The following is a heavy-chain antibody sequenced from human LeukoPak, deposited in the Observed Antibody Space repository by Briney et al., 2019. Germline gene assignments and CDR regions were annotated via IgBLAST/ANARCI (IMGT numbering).Heavy chain of an antibody. Sequence: PSETLSLTCTVSGGSISSYYLSWIRQPPGKGLEWIGYIYYSGSTNYNPSLKSRVTISVDTSKNQFSLKLSSVTAADKAVYYCARGSSWVDYWGQGTLVTVSS. CDR1: GGSISSYY. D-gene: IGHD2-2*01. J-gene: IGHJ4*02. CDR2: IYYSGST. V-gene: IGHV4-59*01. CDR3: ARGSSWVDY.